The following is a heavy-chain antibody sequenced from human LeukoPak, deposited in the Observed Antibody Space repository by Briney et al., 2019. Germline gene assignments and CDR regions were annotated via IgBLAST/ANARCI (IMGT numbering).Heavy chain of an antibody. CDR3: ARDRNDYMDV. V-gene: IGHV3-48*01. CDR1: GFTFSSYG. CDR2: ISSSSGTI. J-gene: IGHJ6*03. Sequence: GGSLRLFCEASGFTFSSYGMHWVRQAPGKGLEWVSYISSSSGTIYYADSVKGRFTISRDNAKNSLYLQMNSLRAEDTAVYYCARDRNDYMDVWGKGTTVTVSS.